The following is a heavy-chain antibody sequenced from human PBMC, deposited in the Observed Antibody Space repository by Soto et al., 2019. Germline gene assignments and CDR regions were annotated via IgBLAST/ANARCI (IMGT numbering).Heavy chain of an antibody. CDR1: GGSVSSNSYY. CDR3: ARDKITGLFDY. D-gene: IGHD2-8*02. Sequence: PSETPSLTCTVSGGSVSSNSYYWGWVRQSPGKKQEWIATVYTNDTPYYNPYLLSRDTISVDTSKIEFSLRLNSVTAADTAVYYCARDKITGLFDYWGQGTLVTVSS. J-gene: IGHJ4*02. CDR2: VYTNDTP. V-gene: IGHV4-39*02.